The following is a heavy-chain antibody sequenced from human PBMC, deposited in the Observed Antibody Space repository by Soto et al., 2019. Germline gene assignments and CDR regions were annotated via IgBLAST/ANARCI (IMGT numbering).Heavy chain of an antibody. D-gene: IGHD3-10*01. CDR2: ISYDGSNK. V-gene: IGHV3-30-3*01. CDR3: ARDRGNYFDY. Sequence: GGSLRLSCAASGFTFSSYAMHWVRQAPGKGLEWVAVISYDGSNKYHADSVKGRFTISRDNSKNTLYLQMNSLRAEDTAVYYCARDRGNYFDYWGQGTLVTVSS. J-gene: IGHJ4*02. CDR1: GFTFSSYA.